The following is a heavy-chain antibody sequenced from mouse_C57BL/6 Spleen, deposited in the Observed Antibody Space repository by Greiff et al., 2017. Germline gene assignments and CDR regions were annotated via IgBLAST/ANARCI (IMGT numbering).Heavy chain of an antibody. V-gene: IGHV1-69*01. D-gene: IGHD6-2*01. J-gene: IGHJ2*01. CDR3: ARGPVSYLDY. CDR1: GYTFTSYW. CDR2: IDPSDSYT. Sequence: VQLQQSGAELVMPGASVKLSCKASGYTFTSYWMHWVKQRPGQGLEWIGEIDPSDSYTNYNQKFKGKSTLTVDKSSSTAYMQLSSLTSEDSAVYYCARGPVSYLDYWGQGTTLTVSS.